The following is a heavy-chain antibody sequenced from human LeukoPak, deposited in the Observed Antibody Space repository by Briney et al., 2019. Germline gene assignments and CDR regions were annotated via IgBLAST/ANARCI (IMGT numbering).Heavy chain of an antibody. V-gene: IGHV3-74*01. Sequence: GGSLRLSCGASGFTFRSYWMHWVRQAPGKGQVWVSRINGDGSSPNYADSVKGRFTISRDNAKNTLYMQMNSLRVEDTAVYYCARTSGYAAPLEYWGQGTLVTVSS. CDR3: ARTSGYAAPLEY. CDR2: INGDGSSP. J-gene: IGHJ4*02. D-gene: IGHD5-12*01. CDR1: GFTFRSYW.